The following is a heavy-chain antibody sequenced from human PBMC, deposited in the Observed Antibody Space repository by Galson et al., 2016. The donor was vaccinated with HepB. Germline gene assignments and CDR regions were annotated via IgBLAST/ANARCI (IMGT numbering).Heavy chain of an antibody. J-gene: IGHJ3*02. CDR2: ISASNGNT. Sequence: QAPGQGLEWMGWISASNGNTDYPQKFQGRVTITADESTSTAYMELSSLRSEDTAVYYCARDREQWLHKAFDIWGQGTVVTVSS. D-gene: IGHD6-19*01. CDR3: ARDREQWLHKAFDI. V-gene: IGHV1-18*01.